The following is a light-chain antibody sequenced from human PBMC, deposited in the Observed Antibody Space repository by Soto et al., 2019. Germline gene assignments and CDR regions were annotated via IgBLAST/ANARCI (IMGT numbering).Light chain of an antibody. CDR3: QQYGSSPIT. V-gene: IGKV3-20*01. CDR1: QSVTNDY. Sequence: EVVLTQSPGTLSLSPGERATLSCRASQSVTNDYLAWYQHKPGQAPRLLIYGASSGATDIPDRFSGSGSGTDFTLTISRLEPEDFAVYYCQQYGSSPITFGPGTRLAIK. J-gene: IGKJ5*01. CDR2: GAS.